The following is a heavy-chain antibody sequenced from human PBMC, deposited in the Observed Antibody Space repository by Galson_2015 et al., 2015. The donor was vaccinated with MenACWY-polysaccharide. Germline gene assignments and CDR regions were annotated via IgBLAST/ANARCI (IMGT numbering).Heavy chain of an antibody. CDR3: ARGHYGLDV. J-gene: IGHJ6*02. CDR1: GFSLGAWY. Sequence: SLRLSCAASGFSLGAWYMSWIRQAPGKGLEWLSYISKSGDSIYYGDSVKGRFAISRDNAKNSLHLQLNSLEVEDTAIYYCARGHYGLDVWGQGTTVTVSS. CDR2: ISKSGDSI. V-gene: IGHV3-11*01.